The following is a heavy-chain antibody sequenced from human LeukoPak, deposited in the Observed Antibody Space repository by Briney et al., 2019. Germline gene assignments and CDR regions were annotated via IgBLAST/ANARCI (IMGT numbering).Heavy chain of an antibody. CDR2: IIPLFGAA. Sequence: SVKVSCKASGGTFSSFAINWVRQAPGQGLEWMGGIIPLFGAANYAQKFQGRVTITADESTSTAYMELSSLRSEDTAVYYCARDTPSSGHLSWGQGTLVTVSS. CDR3: ARDTPSSGHLS. J-gene: IGHJ4*02. V-gene: IGHV1-69*13. D-gene: IGHD3-22*01. CDR1: GGTFSSFA.